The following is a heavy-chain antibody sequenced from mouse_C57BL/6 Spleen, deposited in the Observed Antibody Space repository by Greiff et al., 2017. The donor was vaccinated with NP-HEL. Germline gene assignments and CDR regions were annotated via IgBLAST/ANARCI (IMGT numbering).Heavy chain of an antibody. CDR3: ARRESYDYDVDY. D-gene: IGHD2-4*01. V-gene: IGHV1-55*01. CDR2: IYPGSGST. CDR1: GYTFTSYW. Sequence: VQLQQPGAELVKPGASVKMSCTASGYTFTSYWITWVKQRPGQGLEWLGDIYPGSGSTNYNEKFKSKATLTVDTSSSTDNMQLSSLTSEDSEVYYCARRESYDYDVDYWGQGTSVTVSS. J-gene: IGHJ4*01.